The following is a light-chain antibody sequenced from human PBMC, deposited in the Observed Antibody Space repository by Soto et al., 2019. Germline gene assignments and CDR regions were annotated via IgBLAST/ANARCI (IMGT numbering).Light chain of an antibody. CDR1: QSVSSN. J-gene: IGKJ1*01. CDR2: SAS. V-gene: IGKV3-15*01. CDR3: QKYNTAPWT. Sequence: EIVMTQSPATLSVSPGERATLSCRASQSVSSNLAWYQQKPGQAPRLLIYSASTRAAGIPARFSGSGSGTDFTLTISSLQPEDVATYYCQKYNTAPWTCGQGNKGDIK.